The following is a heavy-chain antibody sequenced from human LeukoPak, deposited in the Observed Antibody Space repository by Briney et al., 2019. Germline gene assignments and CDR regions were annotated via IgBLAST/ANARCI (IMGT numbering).Heavy chain of an antibody. V-gene: IGHV3-7*03. Sequence: GGSLRLSCVASGFPFSSYWMTWVRQAPGKGLEWVANIKQDGSKKSYVDSVKGRFTISRDNSKNTLYLQMNSLRAEDTAVYYCAKDLGGPGISAWGQGTLVTVSS. CDR3: AKDLGGPGISA. CDR1: GFPFSSYW. CDR2: IKQDGSKK. J-gene: IGHJ5*02. D-gene: IGHD1-14*01.